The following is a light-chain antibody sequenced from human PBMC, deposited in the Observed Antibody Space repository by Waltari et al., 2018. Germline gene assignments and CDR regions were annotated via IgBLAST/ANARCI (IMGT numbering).Light chain of an antibody. J-gene: IGKJ2*01. Sequence: DAVTTQSPDSLAVSLGARATINCNSSQRLLKRYTHKNYLAWYPQKPGQPPKLLIYWASTREFGVPDRFSGSGSETGFTLTISDLQAEDVAVYYCQQYLYSLPEYSFGQGTKVEL. CDR3: QQYLYSLPEYS. CDR2: WAS. CDR1: QRLLKRYTHKNY. V-gene: IGKV4-1*01.